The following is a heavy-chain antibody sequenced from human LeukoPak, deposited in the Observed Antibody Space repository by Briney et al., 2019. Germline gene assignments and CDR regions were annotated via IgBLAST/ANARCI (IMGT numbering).Heavy chain of an antibody. D-gene: IGHD6-19*01. CDR3: AVTGGAVAGEPVDY. CDR1: GGSFSGYY. Sequence: PSETLSLTCAVFGGSFSGYYWSWIRQPPGKGLEWIGEINHSGSINYNSSLKGRVTISVDTSKNQFSLKLSSVTAADTAVYYCAVTGGAVAGEPVDYWGQGTLVTVSS. CDR2: INHSGSI. V-gene: IGHV4-34*01. J-gene: IGHJ4*02.